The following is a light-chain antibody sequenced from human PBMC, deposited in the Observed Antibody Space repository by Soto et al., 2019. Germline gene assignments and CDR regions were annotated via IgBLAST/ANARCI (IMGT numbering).Light chain of an antibody. J-gene: IGKJ1*01. CDR1: QNIMTW. CDR2: KAS. V-gene: IGKV1-5*03. Sequence: DIQMTQSPSTLSASIGDRVTITCRASQNIMTWLAWHQQKPGKAPKLLIFKASDLDVGVHSRFAGGGSGTEFTLTISNLQPDDVATYYCQQYNAYSPWTFGQGTNVDIK. CDR3: QQYNAYSPWT.